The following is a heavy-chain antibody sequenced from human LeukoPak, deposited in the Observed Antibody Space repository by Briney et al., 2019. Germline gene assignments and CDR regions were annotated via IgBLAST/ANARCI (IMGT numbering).Heavy chain of an antibody. V-gene: IGHV4-59*01. Sequence: SETLSLTCTVSGGAISSYYWSWIRQPPGKGLEWIGYIYYSGSTNYNPSLKSRVTISVDTTRKQFSLKLSSVTAADTAVYYCARGARIAVAGTKGSSWFDPWGQGTLVTVSS. D-gene: IGHD6-13*01. J-gene: IGHJ5*02. CDR1: GGAISSYY. CDR3: ARGARIAVAGTKGSSWFDP. CDR2: IYYSGST.